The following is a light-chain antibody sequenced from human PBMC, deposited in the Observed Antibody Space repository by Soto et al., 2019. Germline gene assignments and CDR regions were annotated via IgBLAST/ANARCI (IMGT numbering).Light chain of an antibody. J-gene: IGLJ2*01. CDR3: CPYAGSSTLVV. CDR1: SSDVGSYNI. CDR2: EGS. Sequence: QSALTQPASVSGSPGQSITISCTGTSSDVGSYNIVSWYQQHPGKAPKLMIYEGSKRPSGVSNRFSGSKSGNTASLTISGLQAEDEADYYCCPYAGSSTLVVFGGGTKLTVL. V-gene: IGLV2-23*01.